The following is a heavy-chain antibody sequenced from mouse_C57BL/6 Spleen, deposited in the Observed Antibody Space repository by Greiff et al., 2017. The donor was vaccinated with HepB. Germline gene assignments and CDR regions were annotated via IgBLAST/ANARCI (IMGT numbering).Heavy chain of an antibody. J-gene: IGHJ4*01. CDR1: GFTFSSYA. CDR2: ISSGGDYI. CDR3: TSYYDYDAMDY. D-gene: IGHD2-10*01. V-gene: IGHV5-9-1*02. Sequence: EVKLVESGEGLVKPGGSLKLSCAASGFTFSSYAMSWVRQTPEKRLEWVAYISSGGDYIYYADTVKGRFTISRDNARNTLYLQMSSLKSEDTAMYYCTSYYDYDAMDYWGQGTSVTVSS.